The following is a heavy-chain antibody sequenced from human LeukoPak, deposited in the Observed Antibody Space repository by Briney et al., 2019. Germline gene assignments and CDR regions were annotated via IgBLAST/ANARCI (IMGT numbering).Heavy chain of an antibody. D-gene: IGHD3-10*01. Sequence: SGPTLVNPTQTLTLTCTFSGFSLSTSGVGVGWIRQPPGKALEWLALIYWNDDKRYSPSLKSRLTITKDTSKNQVVLTMTNMDPVDTATYYCAHRRQYYYGSGSCFDYWGQGTLVTVSS. V-gene: IGHV2-5*01. J-gene: IGHJ4*02. CDR2: IYWNDDK. CDR1: GFSLSTSGVG. CDR3: AHRRQYYYGSGSCFDY.